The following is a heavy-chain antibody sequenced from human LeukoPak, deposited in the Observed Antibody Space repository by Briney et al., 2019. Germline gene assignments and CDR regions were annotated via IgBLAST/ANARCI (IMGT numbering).Heavy chain of an antibody. J-gene: IGHJ4*02. CDR3: AKDEGPNPDRFDY. CDR1: GFTFSSYA. V-gene: IGHV3-23*01. CDR2: ISGSGGST. D-gene: IGHD1-14*01. Sequence: PGGSLRLSCAASGFTFSSYAMTWVRQAPGKGLGWVSSISGSGGSTFYAVSVKGRFTISRDNSKNTLYLQMNSLRVEDTAVYYCAKDEGPNPDRFDYWGQGTLVTVSS.